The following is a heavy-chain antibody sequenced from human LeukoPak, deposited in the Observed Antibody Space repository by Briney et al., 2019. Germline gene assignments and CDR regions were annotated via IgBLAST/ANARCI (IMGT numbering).Heavy chain of an antibody. J-gene: IGHJ5*02. CDR2: IYYSGST. CDR1: GGPISSYY. Sequence: SETLSLTCTVSGGPISSYYWSWIRQPPGKGLEWIGYIYYSGSTNYNPSLKSRVTISVDTSKNQFSLKLSSVTAADTAVYYCARGRNYYDSSGYYYAGRGWFDPWGQGTLVTVSS. D-gene: IGHD3-22*01. V-gene: IGHV4-59*12. CDR3: ARGRNYYDSSGYYYAGRGWFDP.